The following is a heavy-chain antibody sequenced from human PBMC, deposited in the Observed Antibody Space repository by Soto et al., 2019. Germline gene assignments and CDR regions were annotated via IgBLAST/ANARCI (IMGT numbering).Heavy chain of an antibody. CDR3: GRAIGRGIIRD. Sequence: EVQLVESGGGLVKPGGSLRLSSTASGFIFRTYGMTWVRQAPGKGLEWVSSIYSSGTFIYYADSVKGRFTISRDDAKNSLFLQMNSLRAEDTAVYYCGRAIGRGIIRDWGQGILVTVSS. D-gene: IGHD3-10*01. CDR1: GFIFRTYG. V-gene: IGHV3-21*01. J-gene: IGHJ4*02. CDR2: IYSSGTFI.